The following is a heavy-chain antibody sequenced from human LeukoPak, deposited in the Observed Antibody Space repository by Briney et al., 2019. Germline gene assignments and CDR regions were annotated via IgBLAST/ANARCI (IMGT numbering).Heavy chain of an antibody. J-gene: IGHJ6*03. V-gene: IGHV4-59*01. CDR1: GGSISSYY. CDR2: IYYSGST. CDR3: ARDRTGTSSSLPNYYYYYYMDV. Sequence: SETLSPTCTVSGGSISSYYWSWIRQPPGKGLEWIGYIYYSGSTNYNPSLKSRVTISVDTSKNQFSLKLSSVTAADTAVYYCARDRTGTSSSLPNYYYYYYMDVWGKGTTVTISS. D-gene: IGHD1-1*01.